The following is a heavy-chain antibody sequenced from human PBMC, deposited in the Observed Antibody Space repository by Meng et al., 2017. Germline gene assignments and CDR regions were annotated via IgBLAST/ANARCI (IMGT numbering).Heavy chain of an antibody. V-gene: IGHV1-2*06. D-gene: IGHD3-10*01. J-gene: IGHJ4*02. CDR2: INLNSGGT. Sequence: QVQLVQSGAEVKKPGASVKVSCKASGYTFTGYYMHWVRQAPGQGLEWMGRINLNSGGTNYAQKFQGRVTMTRDTSISTAYMELSRLRSDDTAVYYCARDYGSGRIILHFDYWGQGTLVTVSS. CDR3: ARDYGSGRIILHFDY. CDR1: GYTFTGYY.